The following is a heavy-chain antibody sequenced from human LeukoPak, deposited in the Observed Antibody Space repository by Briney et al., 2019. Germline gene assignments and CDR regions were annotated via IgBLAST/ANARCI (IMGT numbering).Heavy chain of an antibody. CDR2: IYPGDSGP. V-gene: IGHV5-51*01. J-gene: IGHJ3*01. CDR1: GYSFTSYF. Sequence: GESLKISCKVSGYSFTSYFIGWARQMPGKGLEWRGIIYPGDSGPTYSPSFQGQVTSSVDKSINTAYLQWSSLQASDTAMYYCGMSGDRVPLQDDVFDVWGQGTMVTVST. D-gene: IGHD1-26*01. CDR3: GMSGDRVPLQDDVFDV.